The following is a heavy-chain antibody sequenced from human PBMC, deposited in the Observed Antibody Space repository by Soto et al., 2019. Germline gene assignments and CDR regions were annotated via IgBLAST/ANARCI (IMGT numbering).Heavy chain of an antibody. V-gene: IGHV4-30-4*01. CDR3: ARDGNVDTAMGYFDY. CDR1: GGSISSGDYY. D-gene: IGHD5-18*01. J-gene: IGHJ4*02. CDR2: IYYSGST. Sequence: SETLSLTCTVSGGSISSGDYYWSWIRQPPGKGLEWIGYIYYSGSTYYNPSLKSRVTISVDTSKNQFSLKLSSVTAADTAVYYCARDGNVDTAMGYFDYWGQGTLVTVSS.